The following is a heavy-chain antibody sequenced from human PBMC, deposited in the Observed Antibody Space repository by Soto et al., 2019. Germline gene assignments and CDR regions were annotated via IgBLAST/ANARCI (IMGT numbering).Heavy chain of an antibody. CDR1: GGTFSSYA. CDR2: IVPIVDTS. V-gene: IGHV1-69*13. Sequence: SVKVSCKTSGGTFSSYAISWVRQAPGQGLEWMGGIVPIVDTSTYAQKFQGRVTITADESTSTVYMELSSLRSDDTAVYYCVRVVAIPRYPDNWGQGTLVTVSS. CDR3: VRVVAIPRYPDN. D-gene: IGHD1-26*01. J-gene: IGHJ4*02.